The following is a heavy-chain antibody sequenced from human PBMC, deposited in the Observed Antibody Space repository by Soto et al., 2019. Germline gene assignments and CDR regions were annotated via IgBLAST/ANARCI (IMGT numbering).Heavy chain of an antibody. CDR2: ISIHNGNT. D-gene: IGHD6-19*01. Sequence: QAQLLQSGGELKKSGASVKVSCKASGYTFNTYGISWVRQAPGQGLEWMAWISIHNGNTNFAQKFQGRVTLTTDTSTSTANMELRSLSSDDTADYYCARMATVDQSHSYIDVRGKGTTDIVSS. V-gene: IGHV1-18*04. J-gene: IGHJ6*03. CDR3: ARMATVDQSHSYIDV. CDR1: GYTFNTYG.